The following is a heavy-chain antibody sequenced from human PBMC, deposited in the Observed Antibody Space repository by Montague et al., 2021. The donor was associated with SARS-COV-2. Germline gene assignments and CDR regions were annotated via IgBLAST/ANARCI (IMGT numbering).Heavy chain of an antibody. Sequence: SETLSLTCTVSGGSISSSSYYWGWIRQPPGKGLEWIGSIYHSGSTFYNPSLKSRVSMSVDTSKNQLSLKLSPVTAADTAMYYCARVKWELSVGNVFDIWGQGTMVTASS. D-gene: IGHD1-26*01. J-gene: IGHJ3*02. CDR1: GGSISSSSYY. CDR3: ARVKWELSVGNVFDI. V-gene: IGHV4-39*01. CDR2: IYHSGST.